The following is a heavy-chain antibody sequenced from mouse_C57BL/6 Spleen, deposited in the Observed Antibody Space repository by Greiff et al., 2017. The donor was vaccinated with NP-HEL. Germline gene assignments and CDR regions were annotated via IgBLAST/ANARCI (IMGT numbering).Heavy chain of an antibody. CDR3: ARSNSDYFDY. V-gene: IGHV1-54*01. D-gene: IGHD3-1*01. CDR1: GYAFTNYL. J-gene: IGHJ2*01. CDR2: INPGSGGT. Sequence: QVHVKQPGAELVRPGTSVKVSCKASGYAFTNYLIEWVKQRPGQGLEWIGVINPGSGGTNYNEKFKGKATLTADKSSSTAYMQLSSLTSEDSAVYFCARSNSDYFDYWGQGTTLTVSS.